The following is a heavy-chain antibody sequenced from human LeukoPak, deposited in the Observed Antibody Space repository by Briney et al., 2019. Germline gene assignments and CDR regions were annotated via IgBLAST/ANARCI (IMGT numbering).Heavy chain of an antibody. CDR1: GGTFSGYA. V-gene: IGHV1-69*05. D-gene: IGHD1-1*01. CDR3: VRGKPPVELERLTSYVYYHMDV. Sequence: GASVKVSCKTSGGTFSGYAITWVRQAPGQGLEWMGGIIPLFGATNYAQKFQGRVTMTTDESTNTAYMELSSLRSDDTAVYYCVRGKPPVELERLTSYVYYHMDVWGKGTTVTASS. CDR2: IIPLFGAT. J-gene: IGHJ6*03.